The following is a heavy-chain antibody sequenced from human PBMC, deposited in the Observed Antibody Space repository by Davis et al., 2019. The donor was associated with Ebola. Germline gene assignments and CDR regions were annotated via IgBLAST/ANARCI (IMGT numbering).Heavy chain of an antibody. D-gene: IGHD2-15*01. J-gene: IGHJ6*02. CDR1: GYTFTSYA. Sequence: AASVKVSCKASGYTFTSYAMHWVRQAPGQRLEWMGWINAGNGNTKYSQKFQGRVTITRDTSASTAYMELSSLRSEDTAVYYCARDRSGGPRYYGMDVWGQGTTVTVSS. CDR2: INAGNGNT. CDR3: ARDRSGGPRYYGMDV. V-gene: IGHV1-3*01.